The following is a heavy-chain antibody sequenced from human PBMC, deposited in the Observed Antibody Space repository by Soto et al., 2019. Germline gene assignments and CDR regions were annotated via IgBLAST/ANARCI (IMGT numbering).Heavy chain of an antibody. V-gene: IGHV4-59*08. CDR3: ARHPPGGEQQLVHDWFDP. J-gene: IGHJ5*02. D-gene: IGHD6-13*01. CDR2: IYYSGST. CDR1: GGSISSYY. Sequence: SETLSLTCTVSGGSISSYYWSWIRQPPGKGLEWIGYIYYSGSTNYKPSHKRRDNISVDTSKKQLSLKLRTETAADTAVYYCARHPPGGEQQLVHDWFDPWGQGTLVTVSS.